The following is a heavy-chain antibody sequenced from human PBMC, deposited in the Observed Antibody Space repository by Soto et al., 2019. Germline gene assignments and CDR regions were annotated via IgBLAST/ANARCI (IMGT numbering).Heavy chain of an antibody. D-gene: IGHD6-6*01. CDR1: GGTFSSYA. Sequence: QVQLVQSGAEVKKPGSSVKVSCKASGGTFSSYAISWVRQAPGQGLEWMGGIIPIFGTENYAQKFQGRVTITADESTITAYMELSSLRSEDTAVYYCARVGEQLGDYYYGIDVWGQGTTVTVSS. CDR3: ARVGEQLGDYYYGIDV. J-gene: IGHJ6*02. V-gene: IGHV1-69*01. CDR2: IIPIFGTE.